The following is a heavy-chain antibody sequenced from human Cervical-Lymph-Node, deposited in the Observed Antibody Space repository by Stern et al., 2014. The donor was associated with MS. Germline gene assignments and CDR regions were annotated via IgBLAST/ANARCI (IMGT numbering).Heavy chain of an antibody. J-gene: IGHJ4*02. D-gene: IGHD3-9*01. CDR3: ARGEADILTGYYSTFDY. V-gene: IGHV1-3*01. CDR1: GYTFTSYA. Sequence: QVQLVQSGAEVKKPGASVKVSCKASGYTFTSYAMHWVRQAPGQSLEWMGWINAGNGNTKYSQKFQGRVTITRDTSASTAYMELSSLRSEDTAVYYCARGEADILTGYYSTFDYWGQGTLVTVTS. CDR2: INAGNGNT.